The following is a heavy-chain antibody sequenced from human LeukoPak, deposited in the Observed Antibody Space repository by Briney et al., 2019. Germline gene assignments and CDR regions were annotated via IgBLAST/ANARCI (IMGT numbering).Heavy chain of an antibody. D-gene: IGHD3-22*01. CDR3: ARAEYDSSGYYLDY. V-gene: IGHV3-21*01. J-gene: IGHJ4*02. CDR1: GFTLSSYS. CDR2: ISSSSSYI. Sequence: PGGSLRLSCAASGFTLSSYSMNWVRQAPGKGLEWVSSISSSSSYIYYADSVKGRFTISRDNAKNSLYLQMNSLRAEDTAVYYCARAEYDSSGYYLDYWGQGTLVTVSS.